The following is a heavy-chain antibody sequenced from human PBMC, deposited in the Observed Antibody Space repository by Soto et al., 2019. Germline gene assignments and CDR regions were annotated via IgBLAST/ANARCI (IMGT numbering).Heavy chain of an antibody. CDR1: GFTFSSYW. CDR2: INSDGSST. Sequence: PGGSLRLSCAASGFTFSSYWMHWVRQAPGKGLVWVSRINSDGSSTSYADSVKGRFTISRDNAKNTLYLQMNSLRAEDTAVYYCAGVYYDFWSGAYYYYGMDVWGQGTAVTVSS. J-gene: IGHJ6*02. CDR3: AGVYYDFWSGAYYYYGMDV. D-gene: IGHD3-3*01. V-gene: IGHV3-74*01.